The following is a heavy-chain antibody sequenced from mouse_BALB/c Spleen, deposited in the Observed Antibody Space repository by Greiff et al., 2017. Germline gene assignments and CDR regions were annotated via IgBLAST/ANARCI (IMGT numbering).Heavy chain of an antibody. J-gene: IGHJ2*01. Sequence: EVMLVESGGGLVQPGGSLRLSCATSGFTFSDFYMEWVRQPPGKRLEWIAASRNKANDYTTEYSASVKGRFIVSRDTSQSILYLQMNALRAEDTAIYYCARGSVLRDYVDYGGQGTTRTVSS. CDR3: ARGSVLRDYVDY. D-gene: IGHD3-1*01. CDR1: GFTFSDFY. CDR2: SRNKANDYTT. V-gene: IGHV7-1*02.